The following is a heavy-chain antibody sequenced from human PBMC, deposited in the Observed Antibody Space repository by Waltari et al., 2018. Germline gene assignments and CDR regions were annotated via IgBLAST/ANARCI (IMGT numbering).Heavy chain of an antibody. J-gene: IGHJ4*02. CDR3: ATRIELTLGGFDH. D-gene: IGHD1-26*01. CDR2: MNPYKYTT. V-gene: IGHV1-8*01. Sequence: QVQLVQSGAELSKPGASVKVSCKASGYAFTDYDISWVRQATGQGLQWMGWMNPYKYTTGYSQNFQGRVAMTANTSISTVYMELSSLRPEDTAVYFCATRIELTLGGFDHWGQGTLVTVSS. CDR1: GYAFTDYD.